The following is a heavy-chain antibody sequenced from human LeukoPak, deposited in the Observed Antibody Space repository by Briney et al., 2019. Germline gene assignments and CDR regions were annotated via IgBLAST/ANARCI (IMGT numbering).Heavy chain of an antibody. CDR2: IYTSGST. D-gene: IGHD2-2*01. J-gene: IGHJ3*02. V-gene: IGHV4-4*07. CDR1: GGSISSYY. Sequence: PSETLSLTCTVSGGSISSYYWSWIRQPAGKGLEWIGRIYTSGSTNYNPSLKSRVTMSGDTSKNQFSLKLSSVTAADTAVYYCARGGYCSSTSCYGDAFDIWGQGTMVTVSS. CDR3: ARGGYCSSTSCYGDAFDI.